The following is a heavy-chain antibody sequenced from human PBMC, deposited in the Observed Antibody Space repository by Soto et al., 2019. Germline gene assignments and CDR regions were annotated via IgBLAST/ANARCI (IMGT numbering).Heavy chain of an antibody. CDR1: GASISTYY. Sequence: SETLSLTCSVSGASISTYYWTWIRQTPGKGLEWIGSIYYSGSTYYNPSLKSRVTISVDTSKNQFSLKLSSVTAADTAVYYCARHTPAISISDHWGQGTLVTVS. CDR2: IYYSGST. V-gene: IGHV4-59*05. CDR3: ARHTPAISISDH. J-gene: IGHJ4*02. D-gene: IGHD2-15*01.